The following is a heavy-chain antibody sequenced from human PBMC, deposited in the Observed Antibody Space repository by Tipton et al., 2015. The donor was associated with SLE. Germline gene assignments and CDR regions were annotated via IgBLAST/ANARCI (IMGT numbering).Heavy chain of an antibody. CDR3: ARSEQDVWSGYYPFDY. Sequence: TLSLTCAVSGGSISSGIYFWSWIRQPAGKGLEWIGHIYTSGSTDYNPSLKSRVTISIDTSKNQFSLRLTSVTAADTAAYYCARSEQDVWSGYYPFDYWGQGALVTVSS. J-gene: IGHJ4*02. CDR2: IYTSGST. V-gene: IGHV4-61*09. CDR1: GGSISSGIYF. D-gene: IGHD3-3*01.